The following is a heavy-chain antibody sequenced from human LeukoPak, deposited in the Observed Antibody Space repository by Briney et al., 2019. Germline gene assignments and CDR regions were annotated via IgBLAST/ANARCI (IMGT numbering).Heavy chain of an antibody. CDR1: GFTVSSNY. V-gene: IGHV3-66*01. Sequence: PGGSLRLSCAASGFTVSSNYMSWVRQAPGKGLEWVSVIYSGGRTYYADPVKGRFTISRDNSKNTVYLQMNSLRAEDTAVYYCARGEYNWNDLHLWGQGTLVTVSS. J-gene: IGHJ5*02. CDR2: IYSGGRT. D-gene: IGHD1-20*01. CDR3: ARGEYNWNDLHL.